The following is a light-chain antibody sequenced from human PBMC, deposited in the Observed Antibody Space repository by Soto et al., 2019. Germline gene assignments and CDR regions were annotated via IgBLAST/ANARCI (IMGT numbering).Light chain of an antibody. CDR2: EGS. CDR1: SSDVGRYNL. Sequence: QSALTQPACVSGSPGQSITISCAGTSSDVGRYNLVSWYQQHPGKAPKLMIYEGSKRPSGVSNRFSGSKSGNTASLTISGLQAEDEADYYCCSYAGSSSVVFGGGTKLTVL. CDR3: CSYAGSSSVV. J-gene: IGLJ2*01. V-gene: IGLV2-23*01.